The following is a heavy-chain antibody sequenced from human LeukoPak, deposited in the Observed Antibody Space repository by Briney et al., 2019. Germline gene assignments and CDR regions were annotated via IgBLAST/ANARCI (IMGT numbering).Heavy chain of an antibody. D-gene: IGHD1-20*01. CDR2: VYNSGST. CDR1: GGSISSYY. J-gene: IGHJ3*02. V-gene: IGHV4-59*08. CDR3: ARPNTVNYAFDI. Sequence: SETLSLTCTVSGGSISSYYWSWIRQPPGKGLEWIGYVYNSGSTDYNPSLKSRVTISADTSKNQISLRLTSVTAADTALYYCARPNTVNYAFDIWGQGTMVTVSS.